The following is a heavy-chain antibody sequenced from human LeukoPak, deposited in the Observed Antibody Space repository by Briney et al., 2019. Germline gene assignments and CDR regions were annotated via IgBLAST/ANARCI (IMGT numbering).Heavy chain of an antibody. CDR2: ISSSGGST. J-gene: IGHJ4*02. CDR3: ANSRADY. Sequence: GGSLRLPCAASGFTFSSYGMSWVRQAPGKGLEWVSAISSSGGSTYCADSVKGRFTISRDNSKNTLYLQMNSLRAEDTAVYYCANSRADYWGQGTLVTVSS. V-gene: IGHV3-23*01. CDR1: GFTFSSYG.